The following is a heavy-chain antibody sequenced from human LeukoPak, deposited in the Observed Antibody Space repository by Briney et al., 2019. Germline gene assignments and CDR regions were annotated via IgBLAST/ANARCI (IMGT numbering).Heavy chain of an antibody. V-gene: IGHV4-59*12. J-gene: IGHJ4*02. Sequence: SETLSLTCTVSGGSISSYYWSWIRQPPGKGLEWIGYIYYSGSTNYNPSLKSRVTISIDTSKNNFYLKLNSVTAADTAVYYCARVAHLTFDYWGQGALVTVSS. CDR1: GGSISSYY. D-gene: IGHD1-20*01. CDR2: IYYSGST. CDR3: ARVAHLTFDY.